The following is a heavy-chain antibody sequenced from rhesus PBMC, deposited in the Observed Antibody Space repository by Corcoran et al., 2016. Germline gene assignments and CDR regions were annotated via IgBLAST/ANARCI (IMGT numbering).Heavy chain of an antibody. D-gene: IGHD6-31*01. V-gene: IGHV3-54*02. CDR1: GFTFSSYG. Sequence: EVQLVESGGGLVQPGGSLRLSCAASGFTFSSYGMHWVRQAPGKGLEWVAVITYDGSKKYYADSVKDRFTISRGNSENMLYLQINSLKLEDTAVYYCARGVAAAGTLNDDAFDFWGQGLRVTVSS. CDR2: ITYDGSKK. CDR3: ARGVAAAGTLNDDAFDF. J-gene: IGHJ3*01.